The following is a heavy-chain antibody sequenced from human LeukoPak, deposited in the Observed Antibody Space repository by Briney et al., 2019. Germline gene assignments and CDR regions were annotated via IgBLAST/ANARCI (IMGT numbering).Heavy chain of an antibody. D-gene: IGHD3-9*01. Sequence: ASVKVSCKASGYTFTGYYMHWVRQAPGQGLEWMGWINPNSGGTNYAQEFQGRVTMTRDTSISTAYMELSRLRSDDTAVYYCARDRVRYFDWLPHYDDAFDIWGQGTMVTVSS. CDR1: GYTFTGYY. V-gene: IGHV1-2*02. J-gene: IGHJ3*02. CDR3: ARDRVRYFDWLPHYDDAFDI. CDR2: INPNSGGT.